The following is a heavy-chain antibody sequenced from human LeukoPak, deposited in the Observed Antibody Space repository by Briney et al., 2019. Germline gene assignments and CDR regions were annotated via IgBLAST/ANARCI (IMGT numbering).Heavy chain of an antibody. D-gene: IGHD3-22*01. J-gene: IGHJ6*02. V-gene: IGHV6-1*01. CDR1: GDSVSSNSAA. CDR2: TYYRSKWYN. CDR3: ARGRETEAYYDSSGYYLDYYYYGMDV. Sequence: SQTLSLTCAISGDSVSSNSAAWNWIRQSPSRGLEWLGSTYYRSKWYNDYAVSVKSRITINPDTSKNQFSLQLNSVTPEDTAVYYCARGRETEAYYDSSGYYLDYYYYGMDVWGQGTTVTVSS.